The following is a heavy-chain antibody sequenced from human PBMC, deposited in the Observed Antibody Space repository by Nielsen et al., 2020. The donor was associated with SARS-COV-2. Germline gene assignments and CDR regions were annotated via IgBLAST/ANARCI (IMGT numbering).Heavy chain of an antibody. V-gene: IGHV3-53*01. CDR1: GFSVSRYF. J-gene: IGHJ3*02. CDR2: IYRSDNS. D-gene: IGHD1-26*01. CDR3: ASGSGDSLAFDI. Sequence: GESLKISCAASGFSVSRYFMNWVRQAPGKGLEWLSIIYRSDNSYYADSVKGRFTISRDNSKNTLYLQMNSLTGDDTAVYYCASGSGDSLAFDIWGQGTMVIVSS.